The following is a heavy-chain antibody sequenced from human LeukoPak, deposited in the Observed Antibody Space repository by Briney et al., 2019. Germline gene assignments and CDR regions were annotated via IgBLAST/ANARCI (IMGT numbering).Heavy chain of an antibody. CDR2: ISGSGGST. J-gene: IGHJ5*02. CDR3: ARGNWFDP. CDR1: GFTVSSNS. Sequence: GGSLRLSCTVSGFTVSSNSMSWVRQAPGKGLEWVSAISGSGGSTYYADSVKGRFTISRDNSKNTLYLQMNSLRAEDTAVYYCARGNWFDPWGQGTLVTVSS. V-gene: IGHV3-23*01.